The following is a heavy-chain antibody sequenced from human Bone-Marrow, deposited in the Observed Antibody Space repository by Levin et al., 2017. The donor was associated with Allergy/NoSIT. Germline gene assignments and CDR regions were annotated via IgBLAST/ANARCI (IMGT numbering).Heavy chain of an antibody. Sequence: GESLKISCAASGFTVSSNYMSWVRQAPGKGLEWVSVIYSGGSTYYADSVKGRFTISRDNSKNTLYLQMNSLRAEDTAVYYCARATHYGMDVWGQGTTVTVSS. J-gene: IGHJ6*02. CDR1: GFTVSSNY. CDR3: ARATHYGMDV. CDR2: IYSGGST. V-gene: IGHV3-66*01.